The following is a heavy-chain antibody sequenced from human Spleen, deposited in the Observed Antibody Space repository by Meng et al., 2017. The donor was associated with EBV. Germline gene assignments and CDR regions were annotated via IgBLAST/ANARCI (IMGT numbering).Heavy chain of an antibody. V-gene: IGHV2-5*02. J-gene: IGHJ4*02. D-gene: IGHD3-16*02. CDR2: IYWDDDK. CDR3: VHRNFDHIWGSSRYTSLWFDY. CDR1: GFSLSTSGVA. Sequence: QITLKESGPTLVKPTQTLTLTCTFSGFSLSTSGVAVGWIRQPPGKALEWLALIYWDDDKGYSPSLKSRLTITKDTSKNQVVLTLTNMDPVDTATYYCVHRNFDHIWGSSRYTSLWFDYWGQGTLVTVSS.